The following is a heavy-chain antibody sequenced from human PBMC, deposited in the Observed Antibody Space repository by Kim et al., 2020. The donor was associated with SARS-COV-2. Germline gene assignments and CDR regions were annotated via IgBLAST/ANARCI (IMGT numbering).Heavy chain of an antibody. D-gene: IGHD1-26*01. CDR2: IKSKTDGGTT. J-gene: IGHJ4*02. CDR3: TTTISGSYSWGFDY. V-gene: IGHV3-15*01. CDR1: GFTFSNAW. Sequence: GGSLRLSCAASGFTFSNAWMSWVRQAPGKGLEWVGRIKSKTDGGTTDYAAPVKGRFTISRDDSKNTLYLQMNSLKTEDTAVYYCTTTISGSYSWGFDYWGQGTLVTVSS.